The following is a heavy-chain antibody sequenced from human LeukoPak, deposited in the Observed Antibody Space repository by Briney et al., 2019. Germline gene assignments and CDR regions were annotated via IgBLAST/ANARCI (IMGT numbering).Heavy chain of an antibody. V-gene: IGHV4-59*11. Sequence: SETLSLICTVSGGSISSHYWSWIRQSPEKGLEWIGYIHHGGSTNYNPSLKSRVTISKDTSKNQFSLKLSSVTAADTAVYYCARSRGVTPYDYWGQGTLVTVSS. CDR2: IHHGGST. D-gene: IGHD2-21*02. CDR1: GGSISSHY. J-gene: IGHJ4*02. CDR3: ARSRGVTPYDY.